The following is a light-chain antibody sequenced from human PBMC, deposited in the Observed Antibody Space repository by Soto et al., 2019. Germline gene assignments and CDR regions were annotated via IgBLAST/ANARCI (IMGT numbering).Light chain of an antibody. CDR2: KAS. J-gene: IGKJ1*01. CDR1: QSISSW. Sequence: EIQMNQSPSTLSASVGDRVDMTCLSSQSISSWLAWYQQKPGKAPKLLIYKASSLESGVPSRFSGSGSGTEFTLTISSLQPDDFATYYCQQYNSYSSKTFGQGTKVDIK. CDR3: QQYNSYSSKT. V-gene: IGKV1-5*03.